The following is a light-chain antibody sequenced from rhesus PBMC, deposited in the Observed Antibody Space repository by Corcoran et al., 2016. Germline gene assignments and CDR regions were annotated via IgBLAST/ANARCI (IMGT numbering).Light chain of an antibody. V-gene: IGKV1S15*01. Sequence: DIQMTQSPSSLSASVGDTVTITCRASQGISNNLAWYQQKPGKVPKLLFYYASTLQSGVPSRFSGSGSGTDFTLPISCLQPEDFAPYYCQHGCGTPFTFGPGTKLDIK. CDR2: YAS. CDR3: QHGCGTPFT. J-gene: IGKJ3*01. CDR1: QGISNN.